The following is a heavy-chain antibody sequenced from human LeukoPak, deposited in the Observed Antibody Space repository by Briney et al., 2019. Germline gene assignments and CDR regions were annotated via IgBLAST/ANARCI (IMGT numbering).Heavy chain of an antibody. Sequence: ASVEVSCKASGYTFTSYDINWVRQATGQGLEWMGWMNPNSGNTGYAQKFQGRVTMTRNTSISTAYMELSSLRSEDTALYYCARVRSSASLWSSSVYGIDVWGQGTTVTVSS. D-gene: IGHD2-2*01. CDR2: MNPNSGNT. V-gene: IGHV1-8*01. J-gene: IGHJ6*02. CDR3: ARVRSSASLWSSSVYGIDV. CDR1: GYTFTSYD.